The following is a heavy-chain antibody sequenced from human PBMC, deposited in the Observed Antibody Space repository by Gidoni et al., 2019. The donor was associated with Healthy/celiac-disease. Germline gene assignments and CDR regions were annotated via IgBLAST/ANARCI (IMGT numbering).Heavy chain of an antibody. D-gene: IGHD4-17*01. CDR1: GGTFSSYA. CDR3: ARGDTTTVVTHGAFDI. V-gene: IGHV1-69*01. J-gene: IGHJ3*02. CDR2: ILPIFGTA. Sequence: QVQLVQSGAEVKKPGSSVQVSCKASGGTFSSYAISWVRQAPGQGLEWMGGILPIFGTANYAQKFQGRVTITADESTSTAYMELSSLRSEDTAVYYCARGDTTTVVTHGAFDIWGQGTMVTVSS.